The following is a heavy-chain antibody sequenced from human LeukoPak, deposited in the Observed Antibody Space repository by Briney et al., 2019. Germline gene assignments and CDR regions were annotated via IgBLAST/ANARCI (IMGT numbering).Heavy chain of an antibody. D-gene: IGHD3-9*01. CDR2: ISAYNGNT. J-gene: IGHJ4*02. Sequence: ASVKVSCKASGYTFPSYGISWVRQAPGQGLEWMGWISAYNGNTNYSQKLQGRVTMTTDTSTSTAYMELRSLRSDDTAVYYCARVAQPLRYFDWLYPLYYFDYWGQGTLVTVSS. V-gene: IGHV1-18*01. CDR1: GYTFPSYG. CDR3: ARVAQPLRYFDWLYPLYYFDY.